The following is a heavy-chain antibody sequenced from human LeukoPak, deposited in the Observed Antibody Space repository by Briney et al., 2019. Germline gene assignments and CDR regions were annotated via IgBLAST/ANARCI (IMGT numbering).Heavy chain of an antibody. CDR3: ANTIYSSSHGLDV. J-gene: IGHJ6*02. D-gene: IGHD6-6*01. V-gene: IGHV5-51*01. CDR2: IFPADTDT. CDR1: GYNFANNW. Sequence: GESLKISCQASGYNFANNWIGWVRQMPGKGLEWMGIIFPADTDTRYSPSFQGQVAISADKSISTAYLQWSSLKASDAAIYYCANTIYSSSHGLDVWGQGTTVTVSS.